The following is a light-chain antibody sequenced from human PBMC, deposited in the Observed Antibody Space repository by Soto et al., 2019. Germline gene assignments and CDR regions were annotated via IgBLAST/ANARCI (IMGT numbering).Light chain of an antibody. V-gene: IGKV3-15*01. Sequence: EIVMTQSPATLSVSPGERATLSCRASQSVSSNLAWYQQKPGQAPRLLIYGASTRAPGIPDRFSGSGSGTEFTLTISSLQSEDFAVYDCQKYNNWPPITVGQGTRVDIK. J-gene: IGKJ5*01. CDR3: QKYNNWPPIT. CDR1: QSVSSN. CDR2: GAS.